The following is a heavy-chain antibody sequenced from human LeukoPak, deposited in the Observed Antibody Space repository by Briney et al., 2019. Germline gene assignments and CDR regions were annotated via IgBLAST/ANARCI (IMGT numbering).Heavy chain of an antibody. CDR1: GGSISSSSYY. V-gene: IGHV4-39*02. J-gene: IGHJ6*02. D-gene: IGHD3-9*01. CDR3: AREGRVRYFDWSHYYGMDV. CDR2: IYYSGST. Sequence: SETLSLTCTVSGGSISSSSYYWGWIRQPPGKGLEWIGSIYYSGSTYYNPSLKSRVTISVDTSKNQFSLKLSSVTAADTAVYYCAREGRVRYFDWSHYYGMDVWGQGTTVTVSS.